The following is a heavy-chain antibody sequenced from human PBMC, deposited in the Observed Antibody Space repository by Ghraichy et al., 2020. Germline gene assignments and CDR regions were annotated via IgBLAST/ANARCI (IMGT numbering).Heavy chain of an antibody. Sequence: LSLTCAASGFTFSNYWMFWVRQAPGSGLVWVSHINTDGSSTKYADSVKGRFTISRDNAKNTLYLQMNSLRAEDTAVYYCARGRHTTTWQAFDYWGQGTRVSVSS. CDR1: GFTFSNYW. J-gene: IGHJ4*02. CDR2: INTDGSST. CDR3: ARGRHTTTWQAFDY. V-gene: IGHV3-74*03. D-gene: IGHD1-14*01.